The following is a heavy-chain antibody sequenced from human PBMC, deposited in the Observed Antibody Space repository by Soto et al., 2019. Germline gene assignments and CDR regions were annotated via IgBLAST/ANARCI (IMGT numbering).Heavy chain of an antibody. J-gene: IGHJ4*02. CDR3: AIADYGDDDY. CDR2: IKAYSGNT. CDR1: GYTFATST. D-gene: IGHD4-17*01. V-gene: IGHV1-18*01. Sequence: QLQLVQSGPEAKKPGASVKVSCKASGYTFATSTISWLRQAPGQGPEWMGWIKAYSGNTNYAQQLQCRLTMTTDTSTSTAYMELRSLTTDDTAIYYCAIADYGDDDYWGQGTLVTVSS.